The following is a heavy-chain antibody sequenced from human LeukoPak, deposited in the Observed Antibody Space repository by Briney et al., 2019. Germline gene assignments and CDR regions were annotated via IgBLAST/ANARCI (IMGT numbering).Heavy chain of an antibody. Sequence: PSETLSLTCTVYGGSFSGYYWSWIRQPPGKGLEWIGEINHSGSTNYNPSLKSRVTISVDTSKNQFSLKLSSVTAADTAVYYCARGRYYYDSSGTNLDPWGQGTLVTVSS. CDR1: GGSFSGYY. V-gene: IGHV4-34*01. J-gene: IGHJ5*02. CDR3: ARGRYYYDSSGTNLDP. D-gene: IGHD3-22*01. CDR2: INHSGST.